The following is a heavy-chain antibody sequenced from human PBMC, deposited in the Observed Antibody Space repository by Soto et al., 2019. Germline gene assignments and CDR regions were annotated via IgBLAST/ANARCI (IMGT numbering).Heavy chain of an antibody. V-gene: IGHV3-30-3*01. J-gene: IGHJ3*02. D-gene: IGHD3-22*01. Sequence: VQLLESGGGLVQPGGSLRLSCAASGFTFSSYAMHWVRQAPGKGLEWVAVISYDGSNKYYADSVKGRFTISRDNSKNTLYLQMNSLRAEDTAVYYCARDLDSSGYYYESAFDIWGQGTMVTVSS. CDR1: GFTFSSYA. CDR2: ISYDGSNK. CDR3: ARDLDSSGYYYESAFDI.